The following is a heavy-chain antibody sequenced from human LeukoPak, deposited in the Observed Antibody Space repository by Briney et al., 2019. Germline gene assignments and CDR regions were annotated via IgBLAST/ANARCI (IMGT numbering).Heavy chain of an antibody. CDR3: ARLPIVVVPSTSFDV. V-gene: IGHV4-39*07. D-gene: IGHD2-2*01. Sequence: SETLSLTCTVSGGSISSSPCYWGWIRQSPGKGLEWFGTICSGGSTYYNPSLKSRVTISVDTSKNQFSLKLSSLTAADTAVYYCARLPIVVVPSTSFDVWGQGTMVTVSS. J-gene: IGHJ3*01. CDR1: GGSISSSPCY. CDR2: ICSGGST.